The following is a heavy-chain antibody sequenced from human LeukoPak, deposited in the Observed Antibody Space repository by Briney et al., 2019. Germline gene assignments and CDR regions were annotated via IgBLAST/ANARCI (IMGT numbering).Heavy chain of an antibody. CDR3: ARDMRYYGSGAFDY. J-gene: IGHJ4*02. D-gene: IGHD3-10*01. CDR2: INWNGGST. V-gene: IGHV3-20*04. CDR1: GFTFDDYG. Sequence: GGSLRLSCAASGFTFDDYGMSWVRQAPGQGLEWVSGINWNGGSTGYADSVKGRFTISRDNAKNSLYLQMNSLRAEDTALYYCARDMRYYGSGAFDYWGQGTLVTVSS.